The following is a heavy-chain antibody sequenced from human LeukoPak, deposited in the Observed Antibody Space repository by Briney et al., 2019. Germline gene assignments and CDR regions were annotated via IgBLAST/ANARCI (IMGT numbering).Heavy chain of an antibody. Sequence: NPGGSLRLSCAASGFTFSSYSMNWVRQAPGKGLEWVSSISSSSSYIYYADSVKGRFTISRDNAKNSLYLQMNSLRAEDTAVYYCAKSVIAAAGTVGRWFDYWGQGTLVTVSS. V-gene: IGHV3-21*04. CDR1: GFTFSSYS. CDR3: AKSVIAAAGTVGRWFDY. CDR2: ISSSSSYI. D-gene: IGHD6-13*01. J-gene: IGHJ4*02.